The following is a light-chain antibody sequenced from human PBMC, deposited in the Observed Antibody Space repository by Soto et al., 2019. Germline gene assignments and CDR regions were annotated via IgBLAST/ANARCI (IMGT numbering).Light chain of an antibody. V-gene: IGLV3-25*03. J-gene: IGLJ2*01. CDR2: KDS. CDR3: QSADSRGTFVL. CDR1: ALPKQY. Sequence: SSELTQPPSVSVSPGQTARISCSGDALPKQYAFWYQQKPGQAPVVVIYKDSERPSGIPERFSGSSSGTTVTLTISGVQAEDEADYYCQSADSRGTFVLFGGGTKLTVL.